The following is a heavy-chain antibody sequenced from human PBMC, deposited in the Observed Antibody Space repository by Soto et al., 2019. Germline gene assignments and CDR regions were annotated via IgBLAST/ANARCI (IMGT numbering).Heavy chain of an antibody. J-gene: IGHJ6*02. D-gene: IGHD2-15*01. V-gene: IGHV3-48*01. CDR3: ARADCTGAYCYSWPFNYGVDV. Sequence: EVQLVESGGGLVQPGGSLRLSCATSGFILSDCAMNWVRQAPGKGLEWVSYISSSSSVIDYADSVKGRFTISRDNSKNTLYLQINSLRAEDTALYHCARADCTGAYCYSWPFNYGVDVWGQGATVTVSS. CDR1: GFILSDCA. CDR2: ISSSSSVI.